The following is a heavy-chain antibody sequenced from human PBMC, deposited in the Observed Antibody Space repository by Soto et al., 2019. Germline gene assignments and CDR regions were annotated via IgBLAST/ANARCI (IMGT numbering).Heavy chain of an antibody. CDR2: IYYRGFT. CDR3: ARREWGDY. J-gene: IGHJ4*02. D-gene: IGHD1-26*01. V-gene: IGHV4-59*01. CDR1: GGSLSGYY. Sequence: SETLSLTCSVSGGSLSGYYWSWIRQPPGKGLEWIGYIYYRGFTNYNPSLESRVTFSVDTANNQFSLKLTSVTAADTAVYYCARREWGDYWGQGALVTVSS.